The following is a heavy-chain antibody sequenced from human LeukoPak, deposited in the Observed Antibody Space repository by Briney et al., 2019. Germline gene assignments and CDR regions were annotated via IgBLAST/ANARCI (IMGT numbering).Heavy chain of an antibody. CDR1: GGSFSGYY. Sequence: SETLSLTCAVYGGSFSGYYWSWIRQPPGKGLEWIGEINHSGSTNYNPSLRSRVTISVDTSRNQFSLKLNSVTAADTAVYYCAKSNGYGLIDIWGQGTMVTVSS. CDR3: AKSNGYGLIDI. J-gene: IGHJ3*02. V-gene: IGHV4-34*01. D-gene: IGHD3-10*01. CDR2: INHSGST.